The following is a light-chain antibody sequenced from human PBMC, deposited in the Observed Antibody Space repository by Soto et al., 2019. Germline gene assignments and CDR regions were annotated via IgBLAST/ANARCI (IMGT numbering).Light chain of an antibody. CDR1: QSVSSSY. J-gene: IGKJ4*01. CDR3: QQYCSSPLT. CDR2: GAS. V-gene: IGKV3-20*01. Sequence: EIVLTQSPGTLSLSPGERATLSCRASQSVSSSYLAWYQQKPGQAPRLLIYGASSRATGIPDRFRGSGSGTDFTLTISRLEPEDFAVYYCQQYCSSPLTFGGGTKVEIK.